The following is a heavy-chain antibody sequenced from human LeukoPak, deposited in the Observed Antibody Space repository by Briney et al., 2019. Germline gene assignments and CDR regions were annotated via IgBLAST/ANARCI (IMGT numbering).Heavy chain of an antibody. D-gene: IGHD5-12*01. CDR1: GESFSGYF. CDR3: ARKSGYARDY. Sequence: SETLSLTCAVYGESFSGYFWNWIRQPPGKGLEWIGEINHSGSTSNHNPSLKGRVTMSVDTSKNQFSLKLSSVTAADTAVYCCARKSGYARDYWGQGNLVTVSS. CDR2: INHSGSTS. V-gene: IGHV4-34*01. J-gene: IGHJ4*02.